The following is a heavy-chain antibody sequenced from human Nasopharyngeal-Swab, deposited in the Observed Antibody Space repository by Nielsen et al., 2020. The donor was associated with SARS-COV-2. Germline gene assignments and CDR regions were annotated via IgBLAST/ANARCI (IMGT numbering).Heavy chain of an antibody. D-gene: IGHD4-17*01. CDR3: VRDEDGDYDFDY. CDR2: ISSSSSTI. V-gene: IGHV3-48*04. J-gene: IGHJ4*02. Sequence: IRQPPGKGLEWVSYISSSSSTIYYADSVKGRFTISRDNAKNSLYLQMDSLRVEDMAVYYCVRDEDGDYDFDYWGQGTLVTVSS.